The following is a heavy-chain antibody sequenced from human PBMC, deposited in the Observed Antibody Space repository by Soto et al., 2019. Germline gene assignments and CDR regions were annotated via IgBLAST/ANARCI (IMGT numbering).Heavy chain of an antibody. J-gene: IGHJ6*02. CDR2: IWYDGSNK. CDR1: GFTFSSYG. CDR3: AREAAREGMVWGVIIHGMDV. D-gene: IGHD3-10*01. V-gene: IGHV3-33*01. Sequence: PGGSLRLSCAASGFTFSSYGMHWVRQAPGKGLEWVAVIWYDGSNKYYADSVKGRFTTSRDNSKNTLYLQMNSLRAEDTAVYYCAREAAREGMVWGVIIHGMDVWGQGTTVTVSS.